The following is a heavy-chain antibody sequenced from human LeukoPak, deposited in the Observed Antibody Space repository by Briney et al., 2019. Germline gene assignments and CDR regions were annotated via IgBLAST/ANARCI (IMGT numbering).Heavy chain of an antibody. CDR2: INPNSGGT. V-gene: IGHV1-2*06. D-gene: IGHD3-22*01. J-gene: IGHJ4*02. CDR3: ARGEYYYDSRFDY. CDR1: GYTFTGYY. Sequence: ASVKVSCKASGYTFTGYYMHWVRQAPGQGLEWMGRINPNSGGTNYAQKFQGRVTMTRDTSICTAYMELSRLRSDDTAVYYCARGEYYYDSRFDYWGQGTLVTVSS.